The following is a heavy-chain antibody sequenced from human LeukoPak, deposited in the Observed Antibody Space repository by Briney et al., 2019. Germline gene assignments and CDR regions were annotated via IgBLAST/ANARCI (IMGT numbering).Heavy chain of an antibody. CDR3: AKWGDYDILTGYYGSDY. V-gene: IGHV3-23*01. CDR1: GFIFSNYA. J-gene: IGHJ4*01. D-gene: IGHD3-9*01. Sequence: GGSLRLSCAASGFIFSNYAMSWVRQAPGKGLGWVSAIGGRDGGTYYADSVKGRFTVSRDDHKNTLDLQMNTLRVEDTAVYYCAKWGDYDILTGYYGSDYWGHGTLVTVSS. CDR2: IGGRDGGT.